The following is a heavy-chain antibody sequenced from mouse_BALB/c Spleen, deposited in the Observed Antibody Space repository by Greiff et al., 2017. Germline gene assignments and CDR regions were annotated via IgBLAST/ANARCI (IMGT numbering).Heavy chain of an antibody. CDR1: GFNIKDTY. V-gene: IGHV14-3*02. Sequence: VQLKESGAELVKPGASVKLSCTASGFNIKDTYMHWAKQRPEQGLEWIGRIDPANGNTKYDPKFQGKATITADTSSNTAYLQLSSLTSEDTAVYYCARSLLLSYAMDYWGQGTSVTVSS. CDR3: ARSLLLSYAMDY. D-gene: IGHD1-1*01. J-gene: IGHJ4*01. CDR2: IDPANGNT.